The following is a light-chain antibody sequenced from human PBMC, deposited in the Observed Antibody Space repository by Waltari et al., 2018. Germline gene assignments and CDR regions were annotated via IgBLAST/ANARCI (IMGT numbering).Light chain of an antibody. Sequence: DIQMTQSPSSLSASIGDRVTITCRASQGISNSLAWYQQKPGKVPKVLIYAASTLQSGVPSRFSGSGSGTDVTLTISSLQPEDVATYYCQKYNSAPMTFGQGTKVEIK. J-gene: IGKJ1*01. V-gene: IGKV1-27*01. CDR1: QGISNS. CDR3: QKYNSAPMT. CDR2: AAS.